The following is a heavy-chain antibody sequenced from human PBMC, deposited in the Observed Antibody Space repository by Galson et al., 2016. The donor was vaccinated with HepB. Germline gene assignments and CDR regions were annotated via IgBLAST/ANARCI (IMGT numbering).Heavy chain of an antibody. CDR3: ARGLAGRKIFGLATRTQSALDV. CDR2: ISGSGGRI. J-gene: IGHJ6*03. D-gene: IGHD3/OR15-3a*01. V-gene: IGHV3-23*01. CDR1: GFTFSTYA. Sequence: SLRLSCEGSGFTFSTYAMNWVRQAPGKGLEWVSVISGSGGRIYYEESVKGRFTISRDNPKSTLYLQLNSLRVDDTASYYWARGLAGRKIFGLATRTQSALDVWGKGTTGTISS.